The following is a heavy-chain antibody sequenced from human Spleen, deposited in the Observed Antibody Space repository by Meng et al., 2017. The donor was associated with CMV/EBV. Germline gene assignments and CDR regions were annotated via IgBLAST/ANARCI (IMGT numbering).Heavy chain of an antibody. J-gene: IGHJ4*02. Sequence: SGGSISSGGYYWSWIRQHPGKGLEWIGYIYYSGSTYYNPSLTSRVTISVDTSKNQFSLKLSSVTAADTAVYYCARVIRGVIGGGEVDYWGQGTLVTVSS. CDR1: GGSISSGGYY. V-gene: IGHV4-31*02. CDR3: ARVIRGVIGGGEVDY. CDR2: IYYSGST. D-gene: IGHD3-10*01.